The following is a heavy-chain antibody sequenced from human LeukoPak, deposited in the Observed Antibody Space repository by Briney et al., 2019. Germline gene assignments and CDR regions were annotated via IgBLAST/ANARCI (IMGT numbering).Heavy chain of an antibody. CDR3: AKANPTVTTSSY. CDR1: GFPFSTYW. D-gene: IGHD1-1*01. V-gene: IGHV3-74*01. CDR2: IDSDGINS. Sequence: GGSLRLSCAASGFPFSTYWMHRVRQAPGKGLVWVSRIDSDGINSYYADSVKGRFTISRDNAKNTLYLQMNSLRAEDTAVYYCAKANPTVTTSSYWGQGTLVTVSS. J-gene: IGHJ4*02.